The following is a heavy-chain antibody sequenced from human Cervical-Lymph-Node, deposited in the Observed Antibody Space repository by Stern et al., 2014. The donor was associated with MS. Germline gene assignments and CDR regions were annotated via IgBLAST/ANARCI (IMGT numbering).Heavy chain of an antibody. J-gene: IGHJ4*02. V-gene: IGHV3-33*01. Sequence: DQLVESGGGAVQPGRSLRLSCATSGFTFSGYGMYWVRQAPGKGLDWVAISGSDGTKEDYADSVKGRFTISRDNSKNTLYLQMTSLRAEDTAVYYCARDDRTSWYGGMPHWGQGTLVTVSS. D-gene: IGHD6-13*01. CDR3: ARDDRTSWYGGMPH. CDR2: SGSDGTKE. CDR1: GFTFSGYG.